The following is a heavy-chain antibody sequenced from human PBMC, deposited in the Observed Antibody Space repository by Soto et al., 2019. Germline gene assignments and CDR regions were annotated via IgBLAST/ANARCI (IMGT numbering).Heavy chain of an antibody. J-gene: IGHJ4*02. CDR1: GGSFSGYD. D-gene: IGHD3-16*01. Sequence: PLETLSLTCAVYGGSFSGYDWSWIRQPPGKGLEWIGEINHSGSTNYNPSLKSRVTISVDTSKNQFSLKLSSVTAADTAVYYCARAKPQYYDYIWGSYEYFDYWGQGTLVTVSS. V-gene: IGHV4-34*01. CDR3: ARAKPQYYDYIWGSYEYFDY. CDR2: INHSGST.